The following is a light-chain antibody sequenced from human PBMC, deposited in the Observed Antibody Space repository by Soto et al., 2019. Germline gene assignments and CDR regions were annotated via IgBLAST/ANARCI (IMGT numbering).Light chain of an antibody. CDR1: QSISSW. J-gene: IGKJ1*01. CDR3: QQYKCYWT. Sequence: DIQMTQSPSTLSASVGDRVTITCRASQSISSWLAWYQQKPGKAPKLLIYKASSFESGVTSRFSGSGSGTELTPTISSMQPADCVNYSRQQYKCYWTFGQGNKVENK. CDR2: KAS. V-gene: IGKV1-5*03.